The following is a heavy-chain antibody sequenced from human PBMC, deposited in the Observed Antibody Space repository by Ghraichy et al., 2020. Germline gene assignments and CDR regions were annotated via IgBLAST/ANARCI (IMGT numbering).Heavy chain of an antibody. Sequence: SVKVSCKASGGTFSSYAISWVRQAPGQGLEWMGRIIPILGIANYAQKFQGRVTITADKSTSTAYMELSSLRSEDTAVYYCGILPGPRQQQRPMFDYWGQGTLVTVSS. D-gene: IGHD6-13*01. V-gene: IGHV1-69*04. CDR3: GILPGPRQQQRPMFDY. CDR1: GGTFSSYA. CDR2: IIPILGIA. J-gene: IGHJ4*02.